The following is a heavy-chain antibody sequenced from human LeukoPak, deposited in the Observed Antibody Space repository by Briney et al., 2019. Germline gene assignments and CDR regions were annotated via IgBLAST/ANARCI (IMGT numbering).Heavy chain of an antibody. V-gene: IGHV4-34*01. J-gene: IGHJ4*02. Sequence: SETLSLTCAVYGGXFSGYYCSWIRQPPGKGQEWIGEINHSGRTNYNLSLKGRVTISVDTSKNQFSLKLSSVTAADTAVYYCARIRGLVTVVTSLWGQGTLVIVSS. CDR2: INHSGRT. D-gene: IGHD4-23*01. CDR3: ARIRGLVTVVTSL. CDR1: GGXFSGYY.